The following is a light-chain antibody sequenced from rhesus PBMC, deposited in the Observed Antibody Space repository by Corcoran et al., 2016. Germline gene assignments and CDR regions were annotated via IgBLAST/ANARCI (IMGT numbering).Light chain of an antibody. CDR1: HGISNY. V-gene: IGKV1-43*02. CDR2: DAT. CDR3: LQYNSDPYS. Sequence: DIQMTQSPSSLSASVGDRVTITCRASHGISNYLSWYQQKPGKAPKLLIYDATTLQSGVPSRFSGRGAGTDFTLTISRLQPEVFATYYCLQYNSDPYSFGQGTKVEIK. J-gene: IGKJ2*01.